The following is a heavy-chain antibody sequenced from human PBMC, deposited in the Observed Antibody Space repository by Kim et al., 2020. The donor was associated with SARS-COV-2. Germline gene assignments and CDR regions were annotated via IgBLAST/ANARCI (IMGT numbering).Heavy chain of an antibody. CDR1: GFTFSSYA. D-gene: IGHD1-7*01. J-gene: IGHJ4*02. V-gene: IGHV3-30-3*01. CDR2: IAYAGSNK. CDR3: ARDLRITGTTDY. Sequence: GGSLRLSCAASGFTFSSYAMHWVRQAPGKGLEWVAVIAYAGSNKYYADSVKGRFTISRDNSKNTLYLQMNSLRAEDTAVYYCARDLRITGTTDYWGQGTLVTVSS.